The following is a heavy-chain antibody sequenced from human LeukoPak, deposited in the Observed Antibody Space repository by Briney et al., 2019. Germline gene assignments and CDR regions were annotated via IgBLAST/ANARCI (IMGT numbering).Heavy chain of an antibody. CDR3: AKDVSYSTSSFDY. V-gene: IGHV3-30*02. CDR1: GFTVITNG. Sequence: GGSLRLSCAASGFTVITNGMHWVRQAPGKGLDWVSFIRSDGSDKFYADSVKGRFTISRDNSRNTLYLQMNNLRAEDTAVYYCAKDVSYSTSSFDYWGQGTLVSVSS. CDR2: IRSDGSDK. D-gene: IGHD6-13*01. J-gene: IGHJ4*02.